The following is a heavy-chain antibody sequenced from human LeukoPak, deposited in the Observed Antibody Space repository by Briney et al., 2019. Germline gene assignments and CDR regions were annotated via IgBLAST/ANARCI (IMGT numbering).Heavy chain of an antibody. J-gene: IGHJ6*04. CDR1: GDTFSSYA. V-gene: IGHV1-69*06. D-gene: IGHD2-2*01. CDR2: IIPIFGTA. Sequence: SVKVSFKASGDTFSSYAISWVRQAPGQGLEWLGGIIPIFGTANYAQKFQGRVTITADKSTSTAYMELSSLRSEDTAVYYCAREGHVVVVRAALANRPYYYYGMDVWGKGTTVTVSS. CDR3: AREGHVVVVRAALANRPYYYYGMDV.